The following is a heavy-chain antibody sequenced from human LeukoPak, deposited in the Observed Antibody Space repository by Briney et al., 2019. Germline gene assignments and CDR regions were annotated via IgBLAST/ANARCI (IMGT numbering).Heavy chain of an antibody. CDR1: GFTFSNAL. V-gene: IGHV3-48*01. CDR2: ISSSSSTI. J-gene: IGHJ4*02. CDR3: ARDPVPGIAVAGSPYYFDY. D-gene: IGHD6-19*01. Sequence: PGGSLRLSCAGSGFTFSNALMSWVRQAPGKGLEWVSYISSSSSTIYYADPVKGRFTISRDNAKNSLYLQMNSLRAEDTAVYYCARDPVPGIAVAGSPYYFDYWGQGTLVTVSS.